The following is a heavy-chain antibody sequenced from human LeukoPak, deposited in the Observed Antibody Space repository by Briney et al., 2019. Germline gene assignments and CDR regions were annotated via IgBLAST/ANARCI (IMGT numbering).Heavy chain of an antibody. CDR2: ISSSSSTI. V-gene: IGHV3-48*01. Sequence: GGSLRLSCAASGFTFSSYSMNWVRQAPGKGLEWVSYISSSSSTIYYADSVKGRFTISRDNAKNSLYLQMNSLRAEDTAVYYCAKTLLDSSGYYYAGSDYWGQGILVTVST. CDR3: AKTLLDSSGYYYAGSDY. D-gene: IGHD3-22*01. J-gene: IGHJ4*02. CDR1: GFTFSSYS.